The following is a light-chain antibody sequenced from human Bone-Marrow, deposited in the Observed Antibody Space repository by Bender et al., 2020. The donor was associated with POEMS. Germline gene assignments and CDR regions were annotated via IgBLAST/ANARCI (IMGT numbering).Light chain of an antibody. J-gene: IGLJ2*01. CDR2: KDT. CDR3: QSADISGPVF. CDR1: ELAKQF. Sequence: SSELKQPPSVSVSPGQTARITCSGDELAKQFVYWYQQKPGQAPVLTIFKDTERPSGIPERFSGSTSGTTVTLTITGVQTEDEADYYCQSADISGPVFFGGGTKLTVV. V-gene: IGLV3-25*03.